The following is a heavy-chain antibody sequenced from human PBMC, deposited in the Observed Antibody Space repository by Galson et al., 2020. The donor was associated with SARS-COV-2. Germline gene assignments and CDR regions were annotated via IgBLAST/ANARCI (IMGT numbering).Heavy chain of an antibody. V-gene: IGHV4-59*01. CDR1: GGSITSYY. CDR2: IYYSGST. CDR3: ARDHPDYYDPSGYHPSYGLDV. Sequence: SETLSLTCTVSGGSITSYYWNWIRQPPGKGLEWIGSIYYSGSTNYNSSLKSRVTISLDTSKNQFSLKLNSVTAADTAVYFCARDHPDYYDPSGYHPSYGLDVWGQGTTITVAS. D-gene: IGHD3-22*01. J-gene: IGHJ6*02.